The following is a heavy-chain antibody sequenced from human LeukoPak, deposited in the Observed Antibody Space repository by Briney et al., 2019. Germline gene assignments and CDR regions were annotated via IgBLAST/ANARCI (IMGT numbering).Heavy chain of an antibody. Sequence: GGSLRLSCAASGFTFSSYAMSWVRQAPGKGLEWVSTITSSGGRTYYADSVKGRFTISRDNSKSTLYIQMNSLRAEDTAVYYCARAKPKNMVRGLIMRRESRYYFDYWGQGTLVTVSS. D-gene: IGHD3-10*01. V-gene: IGHV3-23*01. CDR3: ARAKPKNMVRGLIMRRESRYYFDY. CDR2: ITSSGGRT. CDR1: GFTFSSYA. J-gene: IGHJ4*02.